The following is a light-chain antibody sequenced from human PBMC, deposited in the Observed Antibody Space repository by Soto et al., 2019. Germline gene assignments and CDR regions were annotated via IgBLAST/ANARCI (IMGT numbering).Light chain of an antibody. J-gene: IGLJ1*01. CDR2: NNN. Sequence: QSVLTQPPSASGTPGQRVTISCSGSSSNIGRNTVNWYQQLPGTAPKLLIYNNNQRPSGVPDRFSGSKSGTSASLAISGLKSEDEADYYCAAWDDSLNGLVFGTGTKLTVL. CDR1: SSNIGRNT. V-gene: IGLV1-44*01. CDR3: AAWDDSLNGLV.